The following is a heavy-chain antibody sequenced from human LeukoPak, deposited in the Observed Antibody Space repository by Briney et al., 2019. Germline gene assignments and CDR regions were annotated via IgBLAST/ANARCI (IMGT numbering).Heavy chain of an antibody. CDR3: ARANMYDTLLNFDY. Sequence: PSETLSLTCAVSGGSISSSNWWSWVRQPPGKGLEWIGEIYHSGSTNYNPSLKSRVTISVDKSKNQFSLKLSSVTAADTAVYYCARANMYDTLLNFDYWGQGTLVTVSS. J-gene: IGHJ4*02. D-gene: IGHD3-22*01. V-gene: IGHV4-4*02. CDR2: IYHSGST. CDR1: GGSISSSNW.